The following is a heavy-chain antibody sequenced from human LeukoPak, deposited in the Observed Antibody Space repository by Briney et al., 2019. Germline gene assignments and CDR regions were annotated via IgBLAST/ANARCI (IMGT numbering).Heavy chain of an antibody. CDR1: GFTFSSYS. J-gene: IGHJ3*02. CDR3: ARTAMVTGWAFDI. Sequence: GGSLRLSCAASGFTFSSYSMNWVRQAPGKGLEWVAYISSSSNTIYYADSVKGRFTISRDNAKNSLYLQMNSLRAEDTAVYYCARTAMVTGWAFDIWGQGTMVTVSS. CDR2: ISSSSNTI. D-gene: IGHD5-18*01. V-gene: IGHV3-48*04.